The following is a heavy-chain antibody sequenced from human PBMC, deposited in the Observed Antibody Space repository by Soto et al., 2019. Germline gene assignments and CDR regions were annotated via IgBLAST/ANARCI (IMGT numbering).Heavy chain of an antibody. D-gene: IGHD2-2*01. CDR3: AKDEGYCSSTSCYPTFDY. J-gene: IGHJ4*02. Sequence: GGSLRLSCAASGFTFSSYAMSWVRQAPGKGLEWVSAISGSGGSTYYADSVKGRFTISRDNSKNTLYLQMNSLRAEDTAVYYCAKDEGYCSSTSCYPTFDYWGQGNLVTVSS. CDR2: ISGSGGST. V-gene: IGHV3-23*01. CDR1: GFTFSSYA.